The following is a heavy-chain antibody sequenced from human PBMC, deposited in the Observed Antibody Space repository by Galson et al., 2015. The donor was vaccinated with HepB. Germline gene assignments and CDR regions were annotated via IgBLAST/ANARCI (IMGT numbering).Heavy chain of an antibody. V-gene: IGHV3-30-3*01. CDR3: ARDGVAVAGTGGLFDY. Sequence: SLRLSCATSGFTFSSNPIHWVRQAPGKGLEWVALISYDGSKKYYADSVKGRFTISRDNSKNTLFLQMNSLRAEDTAVYYCARDGVAVAGTGGLFDYWGQGTLVTVSS. D-gene: IGHD6-19*01. J-gene: IGHJ4*02. CDR2: ISYDGSKK. CDR1: GFTFSSNP.